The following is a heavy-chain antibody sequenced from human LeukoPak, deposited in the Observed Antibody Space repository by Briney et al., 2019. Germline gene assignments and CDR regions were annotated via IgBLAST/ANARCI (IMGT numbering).Heavy chain of an antibody. V-gene: IGHV4-31*03. CDR1: GGSISSGGYY. CDR3: ARDLKIGLIDY. CDR2: IYYSGST. D-gene: IGHD3/OR15-3a*01. Sequence: SETLSLTCTVSGGSISSGGYYWSWIRQHPGKGLEWIGYIYYSGSTYYNPSLKSRVTISVDTSKNQFSLKLSSVTAADTAVYYCARDLKIGLIDYWGQGTLVTVSS. J-gene: IGHJ4*02.